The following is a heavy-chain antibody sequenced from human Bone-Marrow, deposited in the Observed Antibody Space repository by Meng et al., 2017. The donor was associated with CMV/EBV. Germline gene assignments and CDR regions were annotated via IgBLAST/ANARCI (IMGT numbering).Heavy chain of an antibody. CDR1: GGSISSGSYY. D-gene: IGHD4-17*01. V-gene: IGHV4-61*02. J-gene: IGHJ4*02. CDR3: ARGRPSYGDYS. CDR2: IYTSGST. Sequence: QGQLQESGPGLVKPSQTLSLTCTVSGGSISSGSYYWSWIRQPAGKGLEWIGRIYTSGSTNYNPSLKSRVTISVDTSKNQFSLKLSSVTAADTAVYYCARGRPSYGDYSWGQGTLVTVSS.